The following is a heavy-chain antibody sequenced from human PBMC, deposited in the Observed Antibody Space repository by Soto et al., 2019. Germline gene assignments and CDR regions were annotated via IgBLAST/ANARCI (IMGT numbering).Heavy chain of an antibody. D-gene: IGHD3-10*01. CDR1: SGSISSSNW. Sequence: SETLSLTCAVSSGSISSSNWWSWVRQPPGKGLEWIGEIYHSGSTNYNPSLKSRVTISVDKSKNQFSLKLSSVTAADTAVYYCARLPYYYGSGSYTYMDVWGKGTTVTVSS. CDR3: ARLPYYYGSGSYTYMDV. V-gene: IGHV4-4*02. CDR2: IYHSGST. J-gene: IGHJ6*03.